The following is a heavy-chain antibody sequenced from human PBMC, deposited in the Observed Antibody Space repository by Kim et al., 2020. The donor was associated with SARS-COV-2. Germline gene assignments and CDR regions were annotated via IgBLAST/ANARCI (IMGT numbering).Heavy chain of an antibody. CDR2: INTDTGNP. V-gene: IGHV7-4-1*02. J-gene: IGHJ4*02. CDR3: ARRPQSSGSPNYFDY. D-gene: IGHD3-10*01. CDR1: GYTFRDYA. Sequence: ASVKVSCKASGYTFRDYAMNWVRQAPGQGLEWMGWINTDTGNPTYAQGFTGRFVFSLDTSVSTAYLQITSLKAEDTAVYYCARRPQSSGSPNYFDYWGQGTLVTVS.